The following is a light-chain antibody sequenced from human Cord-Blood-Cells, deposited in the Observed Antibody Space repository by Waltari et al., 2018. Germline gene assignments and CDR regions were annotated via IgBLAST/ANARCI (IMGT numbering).Light chain of an antibody. V-gene: IGKV1-33*01. CDR1: QDISNY. CDR3: QQYDNLPPFT. Sequence: DIQMTQSPSSLSASVGDRVTITCQASQDISNYLNWYQQKPGKAPKLLIYDASNLEQGVPSRFSGSGSGTDFTFTISSLQPEDIATYYCQQYDNLPPFTFGPGTKVDIK. J-gene: IGKJ3*01. CDR2: DAS.